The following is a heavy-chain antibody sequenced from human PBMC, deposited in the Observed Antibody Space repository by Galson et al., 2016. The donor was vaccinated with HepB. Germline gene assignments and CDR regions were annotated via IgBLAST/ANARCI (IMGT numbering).Heavy chain of an antibody. Sequence: PALVKPTQTLTLTCTVSGFSLSTSGVSVGWIRQPPGKGLEWLALIYWDDDDLYSPSLRNRLTITRDTSKNQIVLTMTKMDPVDAATYYCAHSQLRHYSGSGSYYPFDYWGQGTLVTVSS. CDR2: IYWDDDD. CDR3: AHSQLRHYSGSGSYYPFDY. V-gene: IGHV2-5*02. CDR1: GFSLSTSGVS. D-gene: IGHD3-10*01. J-gene: IGHJ4*02.